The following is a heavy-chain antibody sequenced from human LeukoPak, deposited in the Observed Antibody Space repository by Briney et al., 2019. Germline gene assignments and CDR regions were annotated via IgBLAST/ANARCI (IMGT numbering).Heavy chain of an antibody. D-gene: IGHD5-24*01. V-gene: IGHV1-8*01. CDR1: GYTFTTHD. Sequence: ASVKVSCRPSGYTFTTHDINWVRQATGQALEWMGWMNPKSGNTVYAQKFQGRVTMTRNTSISTAYMELSSLRSEDTAVYYCAWRDGYSFDFWGQGTLVTVSS. J-gene: IGHJ4*02. CDR3: AWRDGYSFDF. CDR2: MNPKSGNT.